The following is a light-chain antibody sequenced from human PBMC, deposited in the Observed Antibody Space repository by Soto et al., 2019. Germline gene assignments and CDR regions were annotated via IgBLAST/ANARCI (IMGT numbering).Light chain of an antibody. V-gene: IGLV2-14*01. Sequence: QSVLTQPASVSGSPGQSITISCTGTSSDVGAYNYVSWYQQHPGKAPKLMIYEVSNRPSGVSNRFSGSKFGNTASLTISGLQAEDEADYYCSSYTRSNTLVIFGGGTKL. J-gene: IGLJ2*01. CDR3: SSYTRSNTLVI. CDR2: EVS. CDR1: SSDVGAYNY.